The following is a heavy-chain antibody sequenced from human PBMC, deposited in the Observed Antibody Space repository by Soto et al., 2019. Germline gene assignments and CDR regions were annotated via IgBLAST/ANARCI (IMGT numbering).Heavy chain of an antibody. V-gene: IGHV1-18*01. CDR3: ARGRNDIVVVPADYHYYYYMDV. D-gene: IGHD2-2*01. CDR1: GYTYTSYG. Sequence: ASVKVSCKPSGYTYTSYGITWVRQAPGQGLEWMGWISAYNGNTNYAQKFQGRVTMTTDTSTSTAYMELRSLRSDDTAVYYCARGRNDIVVVPADYHYYYYMDVWGKGTTVTVSS. CDR2: ISAYNGNT. J-gene: IGHJ6*03.